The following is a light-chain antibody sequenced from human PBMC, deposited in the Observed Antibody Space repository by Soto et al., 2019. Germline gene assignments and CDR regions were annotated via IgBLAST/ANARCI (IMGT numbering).Light chain of an antibody. Sequence: QSALTQPASVSGSPGQSITISCTGSSSDVGAYHFVSWYQHHPGKAPKLILYEVTARPSGVSSRFSGSKSGNTASLTISGLQADDEANYYCSSYTDSSNYVFGTGTKVTVL. J-gene: IGLJ1*01. CDR3: SSYTDSSNYV. CDR1: SSDVGAYHF. V-gene: IGLV2-14*01. CDR2: EVT.